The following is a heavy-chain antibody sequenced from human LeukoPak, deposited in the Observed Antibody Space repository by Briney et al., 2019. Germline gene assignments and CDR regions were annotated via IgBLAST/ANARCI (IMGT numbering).Heavy chain of an antibody. Sequence: GASVKVSCKASGYTFTGYYMHWVRQAPGQGLEWMGWINPNSGGTNYAQKFQGRVTMTRNTSISTAYMELSSLRSEDTAVYYCARVVSPTPNYYYYGMDVWGQGTTVTVSS. V-gene: IGHV1-2*02. CDR1: GYTFTGYY. J-gene: IGHJ6*02. D-gene: IGHD4-11*01. CDR2: INPNSGGT. CDR3: ARVVSPTPNYYYYGMDV.